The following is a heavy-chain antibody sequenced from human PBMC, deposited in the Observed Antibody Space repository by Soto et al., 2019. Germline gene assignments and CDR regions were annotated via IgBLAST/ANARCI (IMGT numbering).Heavy chain of an antibody. CDR3: ARRNRYGSGDEIYYFDL. CDR1: GYTFSSYG. CDR2: ISPYNGQT. Sequence: QVQLVQSGAEVKKPGASVKVSCKASGYTFSSYGIGWVRQAPGQGLEWMGWISPYNGQTNYAQKLQGRVTVTTDTSTSTAYMELRSLRSDDTAVYYCARRNRYGSGDEIYYFDLWGQGTLLTVSS. J-gene: IGHJ4*02. D-gene: IGHD3-10*01. V-gene: IGHV1-18*01.